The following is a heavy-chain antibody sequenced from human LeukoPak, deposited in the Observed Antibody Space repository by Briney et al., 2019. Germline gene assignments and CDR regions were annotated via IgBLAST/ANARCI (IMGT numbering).Heavy chain of an antibody. V-gene: IGHV3-48*03. Sequence: GGSLRLSCATSGFTFSSYEMNWVRQAPGKGLEWISYISSSGSTTYYTESVKGRFTISRDDAKNSLYLQMNSLRAEDTAVYYCARDSHDFWSGYCPNWFNSWGQGTLVTVSS. D-gene: IGHD3-3*01. J-gene: IGHJ5*01. CDR1: GFTFSSYE. CDR3: ARDSHDFWSGYCPNWFNS. CDR2: ISSSGSTT.